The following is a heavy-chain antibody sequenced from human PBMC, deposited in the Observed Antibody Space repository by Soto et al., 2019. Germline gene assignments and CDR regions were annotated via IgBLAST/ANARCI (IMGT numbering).Heavy chain of an antibody. J-gene: IGHJ3*02. CDR3: ATDFDAAARNVLEI. D-gene: IGHD3-10*02. CDR2: IKSKNYGGTT. V-gene: IGHV3-15*07. Sequence: PGGSLRLSCAASGFTFSNAWMTWVRQVPGKGLEWLGHIKSKNYGGTTDYAAPVKDRFTMSRDDSRNMVYLQMNSLKTEDTAVYYCATDFDAAARNVLEIWGQGTWVTVSS. CDR1: GFTFSNAW.